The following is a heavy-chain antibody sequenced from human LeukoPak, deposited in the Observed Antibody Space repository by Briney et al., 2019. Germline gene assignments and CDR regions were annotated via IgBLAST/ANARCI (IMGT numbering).Heavy chain of an antibody. Sequence: GGSLRLSCAASGFTFSSYEMNWVRQAPGKGLEWVSYISSSGSTIYHADSVKGRFTISRDNAKNSLYLQMNSLRAEDTAVYYCARRGVIISYFDYWGQGTLVTVSS. CDR3: ARRGVIISYFDY. CDR1: GFTFSSYE. V-gene: IGHV3-48*03. CDR2: ISSSGSTI. J-gene: IGHJ4*02. D-gene: IGHD3-10*01.